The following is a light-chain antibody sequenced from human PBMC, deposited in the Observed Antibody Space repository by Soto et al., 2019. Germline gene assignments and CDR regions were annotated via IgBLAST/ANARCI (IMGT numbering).Light chain of an antibody. CDR3: NSFTTSTTYV. Sequence: QSALTQPASVSGSPGQSITISCTGTSSDVAYYNYVSWYQQHPDRAPKLLIYGVTNRPSGVSNRFSGSKSGNTASLTISGLQAEDEADYYCNSFTTSTTYVFGTGTKVTV. V-gene: IGLV2-14*01. J-gene: IGLJ1*01. CDR2: GVT. CDR1: SSDVAYYNY.